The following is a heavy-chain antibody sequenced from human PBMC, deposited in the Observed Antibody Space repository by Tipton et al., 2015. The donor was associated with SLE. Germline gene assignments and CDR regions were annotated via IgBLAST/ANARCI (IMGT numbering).Heavy chain of an antibody. J-gene: IGHJ3*02. V-gene: IGHV4-34*01. D-gene: IGHD6-13*01. Sequence: TLSLTCAVYGGSFSGYYWSWIRQPPGKGLEWIGEINHSGSTNYNPSLKSRVTISVDTSKNQFSLKLSSVTAADTAVYYCARDSGIGAFDIWGQGTMVTVSS. CDR2: INHSGST. CDR1: GGSFSGYY. CDR3: ARDSGIGAFDI.